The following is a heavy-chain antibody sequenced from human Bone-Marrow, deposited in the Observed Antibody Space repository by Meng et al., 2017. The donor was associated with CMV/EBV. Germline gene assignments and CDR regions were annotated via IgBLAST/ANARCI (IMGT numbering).Heavy chain of an antibody. V-gene: IGHV1-8*03. CDR1: GYTFTSYY. CDR3: ARGKITGASDY. D-gene: IGHD7-27*01. CDR2: MNPNSGNT. Sequence: ASVMVSCKASGYTFTSYYMHWVRQAPGQGLEWMGWMNPNSGNTGYAQKFQGRVTITRNTSISTAYMELSSLRSEDTAVYYCARGKITGASDYWGQGTLVTVSS. J-gene: IGHJ4*02.